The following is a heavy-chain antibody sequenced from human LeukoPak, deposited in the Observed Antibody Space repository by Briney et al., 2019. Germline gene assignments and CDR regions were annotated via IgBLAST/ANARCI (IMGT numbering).Heavy chain of an antibody. CDR1: GFTFSSYA. CDR2: ISDDDSGQ. J-gene: IGHJ4*02. V-gene: IGHV3-30-3*01. D-gene: IGHD6-19*01. Sequence: PGGSLRLSCAASGFTFSSYAMSWVRRARGKGLEWVALISDDDSGQYYTEFVKGRFTISRDNSKNTLYLQVNSLRVEDTAVYYCARANRPFHTSGWYKDYWGQGTQVSLSS. CDR3: ARANRPFHTSGWYKDY.